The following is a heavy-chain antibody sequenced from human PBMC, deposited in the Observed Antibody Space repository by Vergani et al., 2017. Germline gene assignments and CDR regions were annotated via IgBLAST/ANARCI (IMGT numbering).Heavy chain of an antibody. D-gene: IGHD2-2*01. J-gene: IGHJ4*02. CDR2: ISGSGGST. CDR3: AKGRDVVVVPATFSFDY. CDR1: GFTFSNYV. V-gene: IGHV3-23*01. Sequence: EVQVLESGGGLVQPGGSLRLSCAASGFTFSNYVMSWVRQAPGKGLEWVSGISGSGGSTYYADSVKGRFTISRDNSKNTLYLQMNSLRAEDTAIYYCAKGRDVVVVPATFSFDYWGRGTLVTVSS.